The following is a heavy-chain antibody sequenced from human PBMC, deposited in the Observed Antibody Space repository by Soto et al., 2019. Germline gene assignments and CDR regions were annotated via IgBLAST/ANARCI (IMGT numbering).Heavy chain of an antibody. J-gene: IGHJ5*02. D-gene: IGHD3-10*01. CDR3: ARLSRGGIGGSRIWFAP. CDR1: GGSISSYY. V-gene: IGHV4-59*01. CDR2: IYYSGST. Sequence: SETLSLTCIVSGGSISSYYWSWIRQPPGKGLEWIGYIYYSGSTNYNPSLKSRVTISVDTSKNQFSLKLSSVTAADTAVYYCARLSRGGIGGSRIWFAPWGQGALVTVSS.